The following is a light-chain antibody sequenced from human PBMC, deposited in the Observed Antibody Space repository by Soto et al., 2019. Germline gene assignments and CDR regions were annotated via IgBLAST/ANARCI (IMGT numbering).Light chain of an antibody. CDR1: RSVNSNY. J-gene: IGKJ4*01. V-gene: IGKV3-20*01. CDR3: QQYNDGLT. Sequence: EIVMTQSPGTLSLSPGEGATLSCRASRSVNSNYLAWYQQKPGQAPSLLTYGASSRATDVPDRFSASGSGTDFALTISRLEPEDVAVYYCQQYNDGLTFGGGTKVEIK. CDR2: GAS.